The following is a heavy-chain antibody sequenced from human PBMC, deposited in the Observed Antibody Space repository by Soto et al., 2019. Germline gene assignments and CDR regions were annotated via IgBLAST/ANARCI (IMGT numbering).Heavy chain of an antibody. V-gene: IGHV1-8*01. CDR3: ARVYGSWQYDFWSGPPPDWFDP. J-gene: IGHJ5*02. CDR1: GYTFTSYD. CDR2: MNPNSGNT. Sequence: QVQLVQSGAEVKKPGASVKVSCKASGYTFTSYDINWVRQATGQGLEWMGWMNPNSGNTGYAQKFQGRVTMTRNTSISTAYMELSSLRSEDTAVYYCARVYGSWQYDFWSGPPPDWFDPWGQGTLVTVSS. D-gene: IGHD3-3*01.